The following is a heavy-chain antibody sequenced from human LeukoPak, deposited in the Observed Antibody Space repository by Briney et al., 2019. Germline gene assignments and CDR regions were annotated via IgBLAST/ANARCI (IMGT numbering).Heavy chain of an antibody. Sequence: SETLSLTCTVSGGSISSYYWSWIRQPAGKGLEWIGRIYTSGSTNYNPSLKGRVTMSVDTSKNQFPLKLSSVTAADTAVYYCARDWGPSGYDYSEFDYWGQGTLVTVSS. CDR3: ARDWGPSGYDYSEFDY. CDR1: GGSISSYY. CDR2: IYTSGST. V-gene: IGHV4-4*07. J-gene: IGHJ4*02. D-gene: IGHD5-12*01.